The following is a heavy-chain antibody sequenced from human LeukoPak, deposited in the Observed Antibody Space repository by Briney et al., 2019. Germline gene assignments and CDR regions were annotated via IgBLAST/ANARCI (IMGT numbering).Heavy chain of an antibody. CDR1: GGSISSSSCY. J-gene: IGHJ4*02. D-gene: IGHD3-22*01. CDR2: VYYSGNT. Sequence: SETLSLTCTVSGGSISSSSCYWGWIRQPPGKGLEWIGSVYYSGNTYYNPSLMSRVTISVDTSKNQFSLNLSSVTAADTAVYYCARAPHFFDISGSRYYFDYWGQGTLVTVSS. CDR3: ARAPHFFDISGSRYYFDY. V-gene: IGHV4-39*07.